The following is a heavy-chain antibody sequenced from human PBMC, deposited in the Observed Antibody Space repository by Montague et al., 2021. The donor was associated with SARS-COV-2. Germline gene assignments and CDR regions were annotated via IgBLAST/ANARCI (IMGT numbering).Heavy chain of an antibody. CDR3: ATESILGVVIYAFAF. CDR1: GYTLSEVP. D-gene: IGHD3-3*02. Sequence: PVTVSCKAFGYTLSEVPIHWVRQAPGEGLEWMGRFDPEHGETHYTQKFQGRVTMTEDPSTETAYLELNNLISDDTAIYYCATESILGVVIYAFAFWGQGTSVTVSS. V-gene: IGHV1-24*01. J-gene: IGHJ3*01. CDR2: FDPEHGET.